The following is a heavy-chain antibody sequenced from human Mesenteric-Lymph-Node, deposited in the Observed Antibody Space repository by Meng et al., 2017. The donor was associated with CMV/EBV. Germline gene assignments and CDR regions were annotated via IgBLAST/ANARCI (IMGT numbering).Heavy chain of an antibody. J-gene: IGHJ4*02. CDR3: ARENPLSPYYFDY. CDR1: GFTFSSYG. Sequence: GESLKISCAASGFTFSSYGMHWVRQAPGKGLEWVAFIRYDGSNKYYADSVKGRVTISRDNSKNTLYLQMNSLRAEDTAVYYCARENPLSPYYFDYWGQGTLVTVSS. CDR2: IRYDGSNK. V-gene: IGHV3-30*02.